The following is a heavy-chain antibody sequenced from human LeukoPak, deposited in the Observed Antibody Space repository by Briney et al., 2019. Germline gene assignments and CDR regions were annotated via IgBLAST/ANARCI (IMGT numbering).Heavy chain of an antibody. J-gene: IGHJ6*02. CDR2: IFYSGST. CDR3: ARHKRGVPAEYYYYGMDV. D-gene: IGHD3-10*01. V-gene: IGHV4-31*03. CDR1: GGSISSGGYY. Sequence: SETLSLTCTVSGGSISSGGYYWSWIRQHPGKGLEWIGYIFYSGSTYYNPSLKSRVTISVDTSKNQFSLKLSSVTAADTAVYYCARHKRGVPAEYYYYGMDVWGQGTTVTVSS.